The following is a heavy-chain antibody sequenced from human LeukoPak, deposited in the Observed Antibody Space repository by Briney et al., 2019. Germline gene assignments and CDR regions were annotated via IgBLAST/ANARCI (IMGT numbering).Heavy chain of an antibody. V-gene: IGHV3-30-3*01. D-gene: IGHD6-6*01. CDR1: GFTFNNYA. CDR2: ISYDGSKK. CDR3: AIGARMIGSSPFDY. Sequence: PGGSLRLSCAASGFTFNNYAMHWVRQAPGKGLEWVAVISYDGSKKYYADSLKGRFTISRDNSKNTLYLQMNSLRADEPAVYYCAIGARMIGSSPFDYWGQGTLVTVSS. J-gene: IGHJ4*02.